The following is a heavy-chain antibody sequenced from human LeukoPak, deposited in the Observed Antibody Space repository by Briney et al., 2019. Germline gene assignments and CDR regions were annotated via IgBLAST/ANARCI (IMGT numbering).Heavy chain of an antibody. Sequence: ASVNVSCKASGYTFTVYNMHWVRQAPGQGLEWMGWINPNSGGTNYSQTFQGWVTMTTDTSISTPYMELSRLRSDDTAVYYWARGKRGYYDSSGYCNWFDRWGQGTLVTVSS. J-gene: IGHJ5*02. CDR3: ARGKRGYYDSSGYCNWFDR. CDR1: GYTFTVYN. D-gene: IGHD3-22*01. V-gene: IGHV1-2*04. CDR2: INPNSGGT.